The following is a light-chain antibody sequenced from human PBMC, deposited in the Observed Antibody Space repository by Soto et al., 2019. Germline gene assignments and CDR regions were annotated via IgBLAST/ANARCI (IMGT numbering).Light chain of an antibody. CDR2: DAS. CDR1: QSVSSY. J-gene: IGKJ5*01. V-gene: IGKV3-11*01. Sequence: SVLIHSPATLSLSPGESATLSCSASQSVSSYLAWYQQKPGQAPRLLIYDASNRATGIPARFSGSGSGTDFTLTISSLEPEDFAVYYCQQRSNWPPSTFGKGTRMEIK. CDR3: QQRSNWPPST.